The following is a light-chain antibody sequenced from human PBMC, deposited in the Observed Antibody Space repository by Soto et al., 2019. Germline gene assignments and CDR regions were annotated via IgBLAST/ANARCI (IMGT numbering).Light chain of an antibody. Sequence: DIVMTQSPLSLPVTPGGPASISCRSSQSLLHSNGYNYLDWYLQKPGQSPQLLIYSASSLHSGVPSRFTGSGSETDFTLTIRSLQPEDFATYYCQQYLSYPWTFGQGTKVDIK. CDR2: SAS. CDR3: QQYLSYPWT. CDR1: QSLLHSNGYNY. V-gene: IGKV2-28*01. J-gene: IGKJ1*01.